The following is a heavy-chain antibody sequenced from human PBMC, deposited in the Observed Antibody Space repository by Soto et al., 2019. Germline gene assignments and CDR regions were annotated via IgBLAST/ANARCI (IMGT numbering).Heavy chain of an antibody. CDR1: GFTLRSYW. CDR3: ARDSGHGSASSVNHYLDC. D-gene: IGHD3-10*01. CDR2: IKTDASEK. Sequence: GVLIVTCASSGFTLRSYWMSLVRQAPGKGLEWLATIKTDASEKKYVDSVKGRFTVSRDNAKNSLYLQMDSLRAEDTAVYYCARDSGHGSASSVNHYLDCWGRGTLVTVSS. V-gene: IGHV3-7*01. J-gene: IGHJ4*01.